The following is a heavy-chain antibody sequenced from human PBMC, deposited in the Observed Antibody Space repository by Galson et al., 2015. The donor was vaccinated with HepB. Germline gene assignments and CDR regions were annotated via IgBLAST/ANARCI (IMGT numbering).Heavy chain of an antibody. J-gene: IGHJ4*02. CDR1: GFTFTKYY. CDR3: ATRVDSGFDY. CDR2: LNPRAYNT. V-gene: IGHV1-46*03. D-gene: IGHD3-9*01. Sequence: SVKASCKASGFTFTKYYIHWVRQAPGQGLEWMGILNPRAYNTTYAQKFQGRLTMTRDTSTTTVYMELSSLRSEDTAVYYCATRVDSGFDYWGQGTLVTVSS.